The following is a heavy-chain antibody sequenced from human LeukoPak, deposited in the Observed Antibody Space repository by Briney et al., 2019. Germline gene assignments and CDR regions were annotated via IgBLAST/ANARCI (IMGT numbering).Heavy chain of an antibody. CDR3: ARVTRDDFWSGYSEIYNHYGMDV. CDR2: ISAYNGNT. D-gene: IGHD3-3*01. J-gene: IGHJ6*02. CDR1: GYTFTSYG. V-gene: IGHV1-18*01. Sequence: VASVKVSCKASGYTFTSYGISWVRQAPGQGLEWMGWISAYNGNTNYAQKLQGRVTMTTDTSTSTAYMELSSLRSEDTAVYYCARVTRDDFWSGYSEIYNHYGMDVWGQGTTVTVSS.